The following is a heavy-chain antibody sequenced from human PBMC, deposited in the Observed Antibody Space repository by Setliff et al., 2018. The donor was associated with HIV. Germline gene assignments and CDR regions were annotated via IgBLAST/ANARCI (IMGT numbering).Heavy chain of an antibody. CDR2: IHFSGST. Sequence: PSETLSLTCTVSGASVNTNNYYWGWIRQPPGKGLEWIGNIHFSGSTYYSPSLRSRVTISIDTSKDQFSLKLSSVIAADTAVYYCARGRDYVSGNYHYTGGGAFDIGGQGTMVTVSS. V-gene: IGHV4-39*07. CDR1: GASVNTNNYY. D-gene: IGHD3-16*02. CDR3: ARGRDYVSGNYHYTGGGAFDI. J-gene: IGHJ3*02.